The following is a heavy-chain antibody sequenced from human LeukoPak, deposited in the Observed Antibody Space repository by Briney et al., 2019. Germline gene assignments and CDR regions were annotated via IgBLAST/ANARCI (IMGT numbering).Heavy chain of an antibody. CDR3: ENARRLLQLYYYYYYGMDV. D-gene: IGHD5-24*01. CDR2: ISGSGGST. Sequence: GGSLRLSCAASGFTFSSYAMSWVRQAPGKGLEWVSAISGSGGSTYYADSVEGRFTISRDNSKNTLYLQMNSLRAEDTAVYYCENARRLLQLYYYYYYGMDVWGQGTTVTVSS. V-gene: IGHV3-23*01. CDR1: GFTFSSYA. J-gene: IGHJ6*02.